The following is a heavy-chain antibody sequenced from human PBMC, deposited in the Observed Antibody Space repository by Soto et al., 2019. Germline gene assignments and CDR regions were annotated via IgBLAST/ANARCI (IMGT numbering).Heavy chain of an antibody. CDR2: IKRDGSEE. V-gene: IGHV3-7*01. Sequence: HPXDSLCLSRAASRVLFRLYCMTWVRQAPGKGLEWVASIKRDGSEEYYVDSVKGRFTISRDNSKNSLSLQMNSLRGDDTAAYFCERVGPAYGDLFFDLCGQGTLATAPQ. D-gene: IGHD4-17*01. J-gene: IGHJ4*02. CDR3: ERVGPAYGDLFFDL. CDR1: RVLFRLYC.